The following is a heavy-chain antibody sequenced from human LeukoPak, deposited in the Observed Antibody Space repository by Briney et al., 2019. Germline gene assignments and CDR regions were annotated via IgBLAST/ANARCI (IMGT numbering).Heavy chain of an antibody. CDR3: ARVLDCSGGSCYAQRAGLDY. CDR1: GYTFTSYY. J-gene: IGHJ4*02. D-gene: IGHD2-15*01. Sequence: ASVKVSCKASGYTFTSYYMHWVRQAPGQGLEWMGIINPSGGSTSYAQKFQGRVTMTRDTSTSTVYMELSSLGSEDTAVYYCARVLDCSGGSCYAQRAGLDYWGQGTLVTVSS. CDR2: INPSGGST. V-gene: IGHV1-46*01.